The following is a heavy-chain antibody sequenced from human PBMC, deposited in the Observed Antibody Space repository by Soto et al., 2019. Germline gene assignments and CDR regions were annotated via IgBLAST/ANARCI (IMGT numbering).Heavy chain of an antibody. CDR2: INPSGGST. Sequence: ASRKVASKASGYTFTSYYMHWVREAPGQGLEWMGIINPSGGSTSYAQKFQGRVTMTRDTSTSTVYMELSGLRSEDTAVYYCARDYTANVPSYCGQATVVPVSS. D-gene: IGHD5-18*01. J-gene: IGHJ1*01. CDR3: ARDYTANVPSY. CDR1: GYTFTSYY. V-gene: IGHV1-46*01.